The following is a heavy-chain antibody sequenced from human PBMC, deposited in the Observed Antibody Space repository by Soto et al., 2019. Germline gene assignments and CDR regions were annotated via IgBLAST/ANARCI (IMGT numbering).Heavy chain of an antibody. CDR3: TTGVVGAIEYYFDY. J-gene: IGHJ4*01. Sequence: GGSLRLSCAASGFTFSNAWMNWVRQAPGKGLEWVGRIKSKTDGGTTDYAAPVKGRFTISRDDSKNTLYLQMNSLKTEDTAVYYCTTGVVGAIEYYFDYWGHGTLVTVSS. CDR1: GFTFSNAW. CDR2: IKSKTDGGTT. D-gene: IGHD1-26*01. V-gene: IGHV3-15*07.